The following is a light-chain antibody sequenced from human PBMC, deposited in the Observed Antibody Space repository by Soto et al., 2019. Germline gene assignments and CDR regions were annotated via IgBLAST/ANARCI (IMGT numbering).Light chain of an antibody. CDR3: QQSGSSPLT. CDR2: GAS. J-gene: IGKJ4*01. Sequence: EIVLTQSPGTLSLSPGERATLSCRASQSVSNNYLAWYQQKPGQAPRLPIYGASNRATGIPDRFSGSGSATDFTLTISRLEPEDFDVYFCQQSGSSPLTLAGGTNVDIK. CDR1: QSVSNNY. V-gene: IGKV3-20*01.